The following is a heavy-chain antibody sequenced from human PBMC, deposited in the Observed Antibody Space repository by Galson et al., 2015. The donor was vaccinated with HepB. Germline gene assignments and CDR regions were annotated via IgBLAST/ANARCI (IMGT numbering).Heavy chain of an antibody. J-gene: IGHJ3*02. V-gene: IGHV3-7*03. CDR2: IKQDGSEK. D-gene: IGHD2-21*02. CDR1: GFTFSSYW. Sequence: SLRLSCAASGFTFSSYWMSWVRQAPGKGLEWVANIKQDGSEKYDVDSVKGRFTISRDNAKNSLHLQMNSLRAEDTAVYYCARVVVVTALSRTLHDVFDIWGQGTMVTVSS. CDR3: ARVVVVTALSRTLHDVFDI.